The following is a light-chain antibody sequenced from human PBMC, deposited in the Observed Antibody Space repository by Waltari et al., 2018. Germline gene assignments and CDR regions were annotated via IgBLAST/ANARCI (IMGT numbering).Light chain of an antibody. Sequence: QSVLTQPPSASGTPGQRVTISCSGGSSNIGTTPVNWYQHLPGTAPKLLIYTNNHRPSGVPDRFAGSKSGTSAYLAISGLQVEDEADYYCAAWDDSLKGWVFGGGTKVTVL. CDR1: SSNIGTTP. CDR2: TNN. CDR3: AAWDDSLKGWV. J-gene: IGLJ3*02. V-gene: IGLV1-44*01.